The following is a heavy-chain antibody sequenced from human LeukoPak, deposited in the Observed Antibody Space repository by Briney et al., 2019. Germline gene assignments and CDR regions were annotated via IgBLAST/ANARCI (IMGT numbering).Heavy chain of an antibody. V-gene: IGHV3-7*03. CDR1: GFPFSTYW. Sequence: GGSLRLSCAPSGFPFSTYWMSWVREAPGKGLEWVANINRDGTEKYYVDSVKGRFTISRDYAKNSLYLQMNSLRAEDTAVYYCAKDRGGGGWPMHYFDYWGQGTLVTVS. D-gene: IGHD6-19*01. CDR2: INRDGTEK. CDR3: AKDRGGGGWPMHYFDY. J-gene: IGHJ4*02.